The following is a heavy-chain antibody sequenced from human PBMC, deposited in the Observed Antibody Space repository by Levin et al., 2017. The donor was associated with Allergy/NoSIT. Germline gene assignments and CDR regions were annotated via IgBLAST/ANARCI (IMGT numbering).Heavy chain of an antibody. V-gene: IGHV3-30*18. D-gene: IGHD2-15*01. CDR1: GFQFSLYG. CDR3: AKLGYCSGNTCQGDDAIDV. CDR2: IVFDGNDQ. J-gene: IGHJ3*01. Sequence: GESLKISCAASGFQFSLYGMHWVRQAPGKGLEWVALIVFDGNDQYYADSVKGRFTISRDNSKNTLYLQMSSLRENDTAIYYCAKLGYCSGNTCQGDDAIDVWGQGTLVMVSS.